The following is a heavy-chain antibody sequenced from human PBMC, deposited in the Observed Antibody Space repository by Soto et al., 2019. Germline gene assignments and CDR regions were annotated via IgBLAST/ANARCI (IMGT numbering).Heavy chain of an antibody. CDR3: AREVAGYSQFDD. V-gene: IGHV4-30-2*01. CDR2: IYHGGST. J-gene: IGHJ4*02. Sequence: QVQLRESGSGLVKPSQTLSLTCSVSGASVTRDGNCWTWIRQPPGKGLEFVASIYHGGSTFYNPSLRSRVTISLDRSKTQFSLKLTSVTAADTAVYYCAREVAGYSQFDDWGQVTLVTVSS. CDR1: GASVTRDGNC. D-gene: IGHD2-15*01.